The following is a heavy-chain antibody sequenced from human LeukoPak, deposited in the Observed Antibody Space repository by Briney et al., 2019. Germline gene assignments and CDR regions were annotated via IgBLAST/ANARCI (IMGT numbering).Heavy chain of an antibody. V-gene: IGHV1-8*01. Sequence: ASVKVSCKASGYTFTSYDFNWVRQATGQRPEWMGWMSPNSGDTGYAQKFQDRVTMTRNTSISTAYMELSSLRSNDTAVYYCARGPPNWGYDYWGPGTLVTVSS. J-gene: IGHJ4*02. D-gene: IGHD7-27*01. CDR2: MSPNSGDT. CDR3: ARGPPNWGYDY. CDR1: GYTFTSYD.